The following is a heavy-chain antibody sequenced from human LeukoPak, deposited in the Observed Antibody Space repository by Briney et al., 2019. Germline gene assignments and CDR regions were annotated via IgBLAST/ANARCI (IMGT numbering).Heavy chain of an antibody. V-gene: IGHV3-30*02. CDR1: GFTFSYYG. CDR3: AKGLAYDRSDYLNWFDP. D-gene: IGHD3-22*01. CDR2: MRSDANYK. Sequence: PGGSLRLSCAASGFTFSYYGLDWVRQAPGKGLEWVAFMRSDANYKHYADSVKGRFTISRDNTKNTLYLEMSRLRAEDTAVYYCAKGLAYDRSDYLNWFDPWGQGTLVTVSS. J-gene: IGHJ5*02.